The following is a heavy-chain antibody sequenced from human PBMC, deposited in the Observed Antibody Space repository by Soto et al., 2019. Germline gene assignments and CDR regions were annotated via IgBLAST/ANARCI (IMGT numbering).Heavy chain of an antibody. CDR2: IYYSGST. Sequence: PSETLSLTCTVSGGSISSYYWSFIRQPPGKGLDWIGYIYYSGSTNYNPSLKSRVTISVYTSKKHFSLKLSSVTAADTAVYYCASGMEKYSSSSHRYYYYYGMDVWGQGTTVTVSS. CDR1: GGSISSYY. J-gene: IGHJ6*02. CDR3: ASGMEKYSSSSHRYYYYYGMDV. V-gene: IGHV4-59*01. D-gene: IGHD6-6*01.